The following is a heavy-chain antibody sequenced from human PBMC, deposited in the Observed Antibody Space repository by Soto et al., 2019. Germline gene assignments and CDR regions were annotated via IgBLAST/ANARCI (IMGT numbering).Heavy chain of an antibody. D-gene: IGHD2-15*01. V-gene: IGHV3-15*07. Sequence: EVQLVESGGGLVKPGGSLRLSCAASGFTFANAWMNWVRQAPGKGLEWVGRIKSKTDGGTTDYAAPVKGRFTISRDDSKNTVYLQLNSLKTDDTAVYFCTTAPHDGGQNWINPWGQGALVTVSS. J-gene: IGHJ5*02. CDR2: IKSKTDGGTT. CDR3: TTAPHDGGQNWINP. CDR1: GFTFANAW.